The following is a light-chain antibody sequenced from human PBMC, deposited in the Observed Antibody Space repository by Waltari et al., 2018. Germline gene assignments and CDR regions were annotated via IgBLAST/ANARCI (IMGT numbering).Light chain of an antibody. V-gene: IGKV3-20*01. Sequence: EIVLTQSPGTLSLSPGERATLSCRASQSLRRSDLAWYQQKPGQAPRLLIYDASSRATGIPDRFSGSGSGADFTLTISSLEPADFAVYYCQQYGTSPYTCGQGTKLETK. CDR1: QSLRRSD. CDR2: DAS. J-gene: IGKJ2*01. CDR3: QQYGTSPYT.